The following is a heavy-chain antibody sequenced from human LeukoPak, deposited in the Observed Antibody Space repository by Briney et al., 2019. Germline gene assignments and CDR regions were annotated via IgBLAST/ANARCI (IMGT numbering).Heavy chain of an antibody. CDR3: ARGAYYYED. CDR2: ISSSSSTI. CDR1: GFTFSSYG. Sequence: GGSLRLSCAASGFTFSSYGMHWVRQAPGKGLEWVSYISSSSSTIYYADSVKGRFTISRDNAKNSLYLQMNSLRAEDTAVYYCARGAYYYEDWGQGTLVTVSS. J-gene: IGHJ4*02. D-gene: IGHD3-22*01. V-gene: IGHV3-48*01.